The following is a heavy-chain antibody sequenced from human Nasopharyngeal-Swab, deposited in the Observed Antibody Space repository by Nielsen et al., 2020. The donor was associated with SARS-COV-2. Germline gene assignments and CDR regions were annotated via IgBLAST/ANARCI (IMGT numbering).Heavy chain of an antibody. D-gene: IGHD6-6*01. CDR1: GGSFSGYY. CDR2: INHSGST. V-gene: IGHV4-34*01. CDR3: ARVGQLVLRYYYYYGMDV. J-gene: IGHJ6*02. Sequence: SETLSLTCAVYGGSFSGYYWSWICQPPGKGLEWIGEINHSGSTNYNPSLKSRVTISVDTSKNQFSLKLSSVTAADTAVYYCARVGQLVLRYYYYYGMDVWGQGTTVTVSS.